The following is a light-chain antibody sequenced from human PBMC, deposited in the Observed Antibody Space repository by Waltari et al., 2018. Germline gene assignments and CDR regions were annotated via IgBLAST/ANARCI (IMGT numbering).Light chain of an antibody. V-gene: IGLV3-10*01. CDR2: EDT. Sequence: SYDLTQPPSVSVSPGQTARITCSGDALPTKYVSWFQQKSGQAPVRVTYEDTKRPSDSPERFSGASSGTMATLTISGAQVEDGGVYYGYSTDSNAHWVFGGGTKLTVL. CDR1: ALPTKY. J-gene: IGLJ3*02. CDR3: YSTDSNAHWV.